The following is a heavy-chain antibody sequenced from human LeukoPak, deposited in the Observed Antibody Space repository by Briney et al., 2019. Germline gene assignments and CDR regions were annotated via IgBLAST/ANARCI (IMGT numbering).Heavy chain of an antibody. CDR3: ARARCGELLN. D-gene: IGHD3-10*01. CDR1: GFTVSSNY. V-gene: IGHV3-66*01. Sequence: GGSLRLSCAASGFTVSSNYMSWVRQAPGKGLEWVSVIYSGGSTYYEDSVKGSITFSRDNSKNTLYLQMNSLRAEDTAVYYCARARCGELLNWGQGTLVTVSS. J-gene: IGHJ4*02. CDR2: IYSGGST.